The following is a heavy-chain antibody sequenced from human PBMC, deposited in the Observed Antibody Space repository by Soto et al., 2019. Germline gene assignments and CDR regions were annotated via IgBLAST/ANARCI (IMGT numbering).Heavy chain of an antibody. CDR3: ATRITVFGLLIPPFDP. V-gene: IGHV4-34*02. CDR2: INHTGGT. Sequence: QVHLQQWGAGLLKPSETLSLTCAVYGGSVNGYYWNWIRQPPGKGLEWIGEINHTGGTHYNPSLKRRVTMSVDTPKNQFSLRLSSVTAADTAIYYCATRITVFGLLIPPFDPWGQGTQVTVSS. D-gene: IGHD3-3*01. CDR1: GGSVNGYY. J-gene: IGHJ5*02.